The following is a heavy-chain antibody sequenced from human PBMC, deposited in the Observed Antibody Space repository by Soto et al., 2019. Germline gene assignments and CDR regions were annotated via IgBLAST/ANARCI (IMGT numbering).Heavy chain of an antibody. CDR3: AKGRKWELLYWFDP. CDR2: MSGSGAST. Sequence: PGGSLRLSCAASGFTFSNYPMSWVRQAPGKGLEWVSGMSGSGASTYYADSVKGRFTISRDNSKNTLYLQMNSLRAEDTAVYYCAKGRKWELLYWFDPWGQGTLVTVSS. V-gene: IGHV3-23*01. D-gene: IGHD1-26*01. J-gene: IGHJ5*02. CDR1: GFTFSNYP.